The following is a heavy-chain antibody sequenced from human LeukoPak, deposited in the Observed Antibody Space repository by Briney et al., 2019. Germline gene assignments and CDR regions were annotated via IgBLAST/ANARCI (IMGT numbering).Heavy chain of an antibody. J-gene: IGHJ4*02. CDR1: GYSFTSYW. CDR3: ARRSGYSFGYLDY. D-gene: IGHD5-18*01. CDR2: IYPGDSDT. V-gene: IGHV5-51*01. Sequence: GESLKISCKGSGYSFTSYWIGLVRQMPGKGLEWMGIIYPGDSDTRYSPSFQGQVTISADKSLTPAYLQWSSPKAAHTAMYYCARRSGYSFGYLDYWGQGTLVTVSS.